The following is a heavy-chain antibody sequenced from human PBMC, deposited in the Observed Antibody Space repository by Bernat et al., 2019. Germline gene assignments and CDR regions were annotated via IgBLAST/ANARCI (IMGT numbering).Heavy chain of an antibody. CDR3: GRLPARANYFDP. V-gene: IGHV5-51*01. Sequence: EVQLVQSGAEVKKPGESLKISCKASGYSFTNYWIGWVRQLPGKGLEWMGLIYPGDSDTRYSPSFLGQLTISADKSINTAYLQWNSLKTSDAAIYYCGRLPARANYFDPWGQGTLVTVSS. J-gene: IGHJ5*02. D-gene: IGHD5-24*01. CDR1: GYSFTNYW. CDR2: IYPGDSDT.